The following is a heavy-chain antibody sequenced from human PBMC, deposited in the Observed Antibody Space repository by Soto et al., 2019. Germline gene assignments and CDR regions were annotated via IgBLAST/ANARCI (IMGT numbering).Heavy chain of an antibody. CDR1: GYNFINYG. J-gene: IGHJ4*02. Sequence: QVHLVQSGVEVKKPGASVKVSSKASGYNFINYGITWVRQAPGQGLEWMGWIRVHNGNTNYAQNLQGRVTMTTDTSTSTAYMELRSLRSDDTAVYYCVRDLDGSGSYYTGYWGPGTLVTVSS. V-gene: IGHV1-18*01. CDR2: IRVHNGNT. CDR3: VRDLDGSGSYYTGY. D-gene: IGHD3-10*01.